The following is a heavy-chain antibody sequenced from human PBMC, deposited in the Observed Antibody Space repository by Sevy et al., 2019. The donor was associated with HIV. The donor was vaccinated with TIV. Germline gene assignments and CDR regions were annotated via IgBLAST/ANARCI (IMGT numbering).Heavy chain of an antibody. Sequence: ASVKVSCKASGYTFTGYYMHWVRQAPGQGLEWMGWINPNCGGTNYAQKFQGRVTMTRDTSISTAYMELSRLRSDDTALYYCARGGGDFWSGYYGYYYYGMDVWGQGTTVTVSS. CDR3: ARGGGDFWSGYYGYYYYGMDV. CDR2: INPNCGGT. D-gene: IGHD3-3*01. J-gene: IGHJ6*02. V-gene: IGHV1-2*02. CDR1: GYTFTGYY.